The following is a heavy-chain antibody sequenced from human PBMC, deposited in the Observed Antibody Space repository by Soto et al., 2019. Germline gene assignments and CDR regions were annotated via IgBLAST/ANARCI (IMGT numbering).Heavy chain of an antibody. Sequence: EVQLLESGGGLVQPGGSLRLSCVASGFTFNSYGMSWVRQAPGKGLEWVSTISSSGGITNYADSGEGRFTISRDSSKNTLYLQMNSLRAEDTAVYYCAKRKWYDGSALWDYWGQGTLVTVSS. CDR2: ISSSGGIT. J-gene: IGHJ4*02. CDR3: AKRKWYDGSALWDY. D-gene: IGHD3-22*01. CDR1: GFTFNSYG. V-gene: IGHV3-23*01.